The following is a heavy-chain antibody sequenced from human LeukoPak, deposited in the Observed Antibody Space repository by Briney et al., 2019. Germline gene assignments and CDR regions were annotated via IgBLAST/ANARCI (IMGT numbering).Heavy chain of an antibody. J-gene: IGHJ3*02. V-gene: IGHV1-2*02. Sequence: ASVKVSCKASGYTFIDFYMHWVRQAPGQGLEWMGRISPKSGGTNYAQKFKGRLTVTRDTSISTAYMELSWLTSDDTALYYCARGRVRCSGGNCYSYAFDIWGQGTMVTVSS. D-gene: IGHD2-15*01. CDR1: GYTFIDFY. CDR3: ARGRVRCSGGNCYSYAFDI. CDR2: ISPKSGGT.